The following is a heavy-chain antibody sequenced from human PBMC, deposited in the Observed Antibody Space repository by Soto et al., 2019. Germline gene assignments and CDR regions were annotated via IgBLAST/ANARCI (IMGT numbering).Heavy chain of an antibody. CDR1: GDGKTSNG. V-gene: IGHV1-18*01. Sequence: WKDSGDGKTSNGIRCVRHAPGQGLEWMGWISAYNGNTNYAQKLQGRVTMTTATSTSTAYMELRSLRSDDTAVYYCARGGSSSYYYYYYMDVWGKGTTVTVSS. CDR2: ISAYNGNT. D-gene: IGHD6-6*01. CDR3: ARGGSSSYYYYYYMDV. J-gene: IGHJ6*03.